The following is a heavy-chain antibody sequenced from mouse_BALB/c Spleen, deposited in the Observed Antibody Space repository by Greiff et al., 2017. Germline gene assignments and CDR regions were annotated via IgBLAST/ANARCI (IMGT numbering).Heavy chain of an antibody. CDR3: ARYMITAYYAMDY. CDR1: GDSITSGY. J-gene: IGHJ4*01. Sequence: EVKLVESGPSLVKPSQTLSLTCSVTGDSITSGYWNWIRKFPGNKLEYMGYISYSGSTYYNPSLKSRISITRDTSKNQYYLQLNSVTTEDTATYYCARYMITAYYAMDYWGQGTSVTVSS. V-gene: IGHV3-8*02. CDR2: ISYSGST. D-gene: IGHD2-4*01.